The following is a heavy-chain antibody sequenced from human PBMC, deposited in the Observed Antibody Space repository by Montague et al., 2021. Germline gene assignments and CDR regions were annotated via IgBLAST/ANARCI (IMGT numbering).Heavy chain of an antibody. D-gene: IGHD2-2*01. V-gene: IGHV6-1*01. CDR1: GDSVGIDVAT. CDR2: TYYRSKWNN. Sequence: CAISGDSVGIDVATWSWKGQSSSRRLDRQVRTYYRSKWNNDYAEXVKSRITIDPDTSKHQFSLHLNSVTPEDTAVYYCARIPVVSKYYFDFWGQGTLVTVSS. J-gene: IGHJ4*02. CDR3: ARIPVVSKYYFDF.